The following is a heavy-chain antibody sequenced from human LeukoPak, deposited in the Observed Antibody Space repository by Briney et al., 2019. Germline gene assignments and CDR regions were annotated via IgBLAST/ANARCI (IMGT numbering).Heavy chain of an antibody. CDR2: TDTSGNYI. CDR1: GFTFSNYG. V-gene: IGHV3-21*06. CDR3: ARNRGDPSYFDY. Sequence: GSLRLSCEASGFTFSNYGMNWVRQAPGKGLEWVSFTDTSGNYIYYGDSVKGRFTISRDNARNLLFLQMNGLRAEDTAVYYCARNRGDPSYFDYWGQGTLVTVSS. D-gene: IGHD4-17*01. J-gene: IGHJ4*02.